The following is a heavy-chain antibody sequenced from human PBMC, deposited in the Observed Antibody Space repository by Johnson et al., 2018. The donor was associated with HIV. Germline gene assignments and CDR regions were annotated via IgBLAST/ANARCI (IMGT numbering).Heavy chain of an antibody. Sequence: QVQLVESGGGVVQPGGSLRLSCAASGFTFSSYGLHWVRQAPGKGLEWVSVIYSGGNTYYADSVKGRFTISRDNSKNTLYLQMNSLRPEDTAAYYCATIAAHGAAFDIWGQGTVVTVSS. CDR2: IYSGGNT. CDR1: GFTFSSYG. D-gene: IGHD6-25*01. J-gene: IGHJ3*02. CDR3: ATIAAHGAAFDI. V-gene: IGHV3-NL1*01.